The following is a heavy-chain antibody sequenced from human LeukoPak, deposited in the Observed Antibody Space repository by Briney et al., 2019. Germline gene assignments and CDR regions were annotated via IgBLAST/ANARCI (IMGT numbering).Heavy chain of an antibody. J-gene: IGHJ6*03. CDR2: ISYDGSNK. V-gene: IGHV3-30*04. CDR3: ARDGTPNYSSGWVYMDV. Sequence: GGSLRLSCAASGITFSSYAMHWVRQAPGKGLEWVAVISYDGSNKYYADSVKGRFTISRDNAKNSLYLQMNSLRVEDTAVYYCARDGTPNYSSGWVYMDVWGEGTTVTISS. D-gene: IGHD6-25*01. CDR1: GITFSSYA.